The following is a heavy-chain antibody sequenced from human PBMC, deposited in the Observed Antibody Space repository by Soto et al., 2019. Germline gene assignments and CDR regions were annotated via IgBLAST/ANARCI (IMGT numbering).Heavy chain of an antibody. CDR3: ARNVRYYIDY. CDR1: GGSISSGNW. V-gene: IGHV4-4*02. Sequence: SETLSLTCAVSGGSISSGNWWSWVRQSPGKELEWIGEIYHSGITNYNPSLKSRVTISVDNSESQLSLSLNSVTAADTAVYYCARNVRYYIDYWGQGTLVTVSS. J-gene: IGHJ4*02. CDR2: IYHSGIT.